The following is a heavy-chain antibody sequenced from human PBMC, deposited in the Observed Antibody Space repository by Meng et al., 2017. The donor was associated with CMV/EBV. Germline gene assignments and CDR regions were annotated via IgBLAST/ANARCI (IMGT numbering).Heavy chain of an antibody. CDR2: IYYSGST. CDR1: GGSISSSSYY. Sequence: GSLRLSCTVSGGSISSSSYYWGWIRQPPGKGLEWIGSIYYSGSTYYNPSLKSRVTISVDTSKNQFSLKLSSVTAADTAVYYCARIAADNSYYYYYGMDVWGQGTMVTVSS. D-gene: IGHD6-13*01. V-gene: IGHV4-39*01. CDR3: ARIAADNSYYYYYGMDV. J-gene: IGHJ6*02.